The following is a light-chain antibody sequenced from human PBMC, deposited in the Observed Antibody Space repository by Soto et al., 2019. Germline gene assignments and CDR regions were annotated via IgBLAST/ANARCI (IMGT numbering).Light chain of an antibody. V-gene: IGLV1-40*01. Sequence: QSVLTQPPSVSGAPGQRVTISCTGSSSNIGAGYDVHWYQQLPGTAPKLLIYGNSNRPSGVPERFSGSKSGTSASLAITGLQAEDEADYYCQSYDSSLSVWVFGGGT. CDR2: GNS. J-gene: IGLJ3*02. CDR1: SSNIGAGYD. CDR3: QSYDSSLSVWV.